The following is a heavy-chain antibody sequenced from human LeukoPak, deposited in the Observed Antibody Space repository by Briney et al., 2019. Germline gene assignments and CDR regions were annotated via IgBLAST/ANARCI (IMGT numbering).Heavy chain of an antibody. CDR2: ISSSSSYI. Sequence: GGSLRLSCAASGFTFSTYWMHWVRRAPGKGLEWVSSISSSSSYIYYADSVKGRFAISRDNAKNSLYLQMNSLRAEDTAVYYCARDYYYGMDVWGQGTTVTVSS. J-gene: IGHJ6*02. CDR3: ARDYYYGMDV. CDR1: GFTFSTYW. V-gene: IGHV3-21*01.